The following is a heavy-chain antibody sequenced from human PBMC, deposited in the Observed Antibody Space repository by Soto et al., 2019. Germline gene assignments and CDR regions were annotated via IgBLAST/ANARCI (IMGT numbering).Heavy chain of an antibody. CDR3: AHRLTATAFDI. V-gene: IGHV2-5*02. D-gene: IGHD2-21*02. CDR2: IYWDDDK. CDR1: GFSLSTSGVA. J-gene: IGHJ3*02. Sequence: QITLKESGPTLVKPTQTLTLTCTFSGFSLSTSGVAVGWIRQPQGKALEWLALIYWDDDKRYSPSMKGRLTITRDTSKNQVVLIMTNMDPEDTATYYCAHRLTATAFDIWGQGTMVTVSS.